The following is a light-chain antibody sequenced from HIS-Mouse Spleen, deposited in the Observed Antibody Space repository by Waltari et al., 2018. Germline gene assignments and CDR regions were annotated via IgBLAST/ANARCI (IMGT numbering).Light chain of an antibody. V-gene: IGLV2-23*01. CDR3: CSYAGSSTWV. Sequence: QSALTQPASVSGLPGQSITISCTGTSSDVGSYNLFSWYQQHPGKAPQLMIYEGSKRPSGVSNRFSGSKSGNTASLTISGLQAEDEADYYCCSYAGSSTWVFGGGTKLTVL. CDR2: EGS. CDR1: SSDVGSYNL. J-gene: IGLJ3*02.